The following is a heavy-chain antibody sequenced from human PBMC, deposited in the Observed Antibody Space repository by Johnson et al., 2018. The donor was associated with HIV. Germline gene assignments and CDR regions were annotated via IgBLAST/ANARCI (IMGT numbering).Heavy chain of an antibody. CDR1: GFTFSDYY. D-gene: IGHD4-17*01. V-gene: IGHV3-11*01. CDR3: ARPADYGDYSRDAFDI. CDR2: IRRSGSTI. Sequence: QVQLVESGGGLVKPGGSLRLSCAASGFTFSDYYMTWIRQAPGKGLEWVSYIRRSGSTIYYADSVKGRFTISRDNAKNSLYLQMNSLRVEDTALYYCARPADYGDYSRDAFDIWGQGTMVTVSS. J-gene: IGHJ3*02.